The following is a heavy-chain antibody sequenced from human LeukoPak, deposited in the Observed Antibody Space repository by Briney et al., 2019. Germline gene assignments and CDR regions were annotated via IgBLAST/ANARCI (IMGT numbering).Heavy chain of an antibody. D-gene: IGHD6-19*01. V-gene: IGHV3-15*07. Sequence: GGSLRLSCAASGFTFSDTWMNWVRQAPGKGLEWVGRIKSEIDGGATDYAAPVQGRFTISRDDSQATLYLQMNSLKTEDTAVYYCTTGGSVTVAGTRAFDIWGQGTMVTVSS. J-gene: IGHJ3*02. CDR2: IKSEIDGGAT. CDR3: TTGGSVTVAGTRAFDI. CDR1: GFTFSDTW.